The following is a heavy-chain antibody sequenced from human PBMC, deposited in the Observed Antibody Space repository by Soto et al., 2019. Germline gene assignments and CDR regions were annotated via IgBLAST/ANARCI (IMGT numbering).Heavy chain of an antibody. J-gene: IGHJ6*03. V-gene: IGHV3-23*01. D-gene: IGHD3-9*01. Sequence: GGSLRLSCAASGFPFSSYAMSWVRQAPGKGLEWVSAISGSGGSTYYADSVKGRFTISRDNSKNTLYLQMNGLRAEDTAVYYCAKAKTGSLDYYYYMDVWGKGTTVTVSS. CDR1: GFPFSSYA. CDR3: AKAKTGSLDYYYYMDV. CDR2: ISGSGGST.